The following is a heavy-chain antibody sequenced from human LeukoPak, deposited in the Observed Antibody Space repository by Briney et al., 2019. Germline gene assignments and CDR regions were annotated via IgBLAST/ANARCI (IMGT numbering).Heavy chain of an antibody. CDR3: AKHGSAAAGYFDY. D-gene: IGHD6-13*01. Sequence: GGSLRLSCAASGFTFSSYGMHWVRQAPGKGREWVAVISYDGSNKYYADSVKGRFTISRDNSKNTLYLQMNSLRAEDTAVYYCAKHGSAAAGYFDYWGQGTLVTVSS. V-gene: IGHV3-30*18. CDR1: GFTFSSYG. CDR2: ISYDGSNK. J-gene: IGHJ4*02.